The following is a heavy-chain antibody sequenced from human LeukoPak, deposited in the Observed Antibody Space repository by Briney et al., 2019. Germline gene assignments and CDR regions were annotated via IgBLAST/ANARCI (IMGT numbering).Heavy chain of an antibody. J-gene: IGHJ4*02. D-gene: IGHD1-7*01. V-gene: IGHV3-74*01. Sequence: AGGSLRLSCAASGCTFSSYWMYWVRQAPGKGPMWVSRIISSGTDRGHADSVVKGRFTISRDNAKNTLYLQMSSLRAEDTAVYFCEGYNWNYPDYWGQGTLVNVSS. CDR1: GCTFSSYW. CDR3: EGYNWNYPDY. CDR2: IISSGTDR.